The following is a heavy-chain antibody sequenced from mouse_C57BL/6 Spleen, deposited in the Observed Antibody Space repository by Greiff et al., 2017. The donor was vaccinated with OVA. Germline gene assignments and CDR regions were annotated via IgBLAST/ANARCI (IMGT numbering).Heavy chain of an antibody. V-gene: IGHV5-12*01. CDR2: ISHGGGST. D-gene: IGHD2-2*01. CDR1: GFTFSDYY. CDR3: ARGGGYNWYFDV. J-gene: IGHJ1*03. Sequence: EVHLVESGGGLVQPGGSLKLSCVASGFTFSDYYMYWVRQTPEKRLEWVAYISHGGGSTYYPDTVKGRFTMSRDNAKNTLYLQMRRLKSEDTAMYYCARGGGYNWYFDVWGTGTTVTVSS.